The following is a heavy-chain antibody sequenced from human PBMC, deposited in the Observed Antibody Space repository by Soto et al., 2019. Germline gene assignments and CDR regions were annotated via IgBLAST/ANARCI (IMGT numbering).Heavy chain of an antibody. V-gene: IGHV3-30*04. Sequence: QVQLVESGGGVVQPERSQRLSCTASKFTFASYVMHWVRQASGEGLEWVALISFDGTNKYYADSVKGRFTISRDNSKNTMYLQMNSLRPEDTAVYYCAREMIPMIMGGMSAMDVWGQGTTVTVS. J-gene: IGHJ6*02. CDR1: KFTFASYV. CDR2: ISFDGTNK. CDR3: AREMIPMIMGGMSAMDV. D-gene: IGHD3-22*01.